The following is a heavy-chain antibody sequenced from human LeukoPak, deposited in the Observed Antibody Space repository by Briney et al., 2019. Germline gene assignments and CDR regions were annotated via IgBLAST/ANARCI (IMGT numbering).Heavy chain of an antibody. V-gene: IGHV3-74*03. Sequence: GGSLRLSCAASGFTFNKFWMHWFRQAPGKGLVWVSRVNSDGTRTTYADSVKGRFTISRDNAKNTVNLQMNSLRAEDTAVYFCSREGSVTTDYWRKGPWVTVSA. J-gene: IGHJ4*02. CDR1: GFTFNKFW. D-gene: IGHD4-17*01. CDR2: VNSDGTRT. CDR3: SREGSVTTDY.